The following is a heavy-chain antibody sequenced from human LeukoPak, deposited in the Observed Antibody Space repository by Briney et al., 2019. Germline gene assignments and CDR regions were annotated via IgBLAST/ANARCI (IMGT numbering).Heavy chain of an antibody. Sequence: SETLSLTCTASGGSISHYYWSWIRQPPGKGLEWIAYINSSGNTDYNPSLKSRVTISVDTSKNHFSLKLNSVTAADTAVYYCARLNVLDSSVLHHFDHWGQGTLVTVAS. J-gene: IGHJ4*02. D-gene: IGHD6-13*01. V-gene: IGHV4-59*08. CDR3: ARLNVLDSSVLHHFDH. CDR1: GGSISHYY. CDR2: INSSGNT.